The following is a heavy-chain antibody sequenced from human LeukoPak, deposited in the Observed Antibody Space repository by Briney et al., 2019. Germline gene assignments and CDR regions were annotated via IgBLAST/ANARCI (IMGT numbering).Heavy chain of an antibody. CDR3: ARDRRRLRGMNGDGDAFDI. CDR1: GFSVGGNY. CDR2: IYRDGSI. J-gene: IGHJ3*02. V-gene: IGHV3-53*01. Sequence: GGALRLSCAASGFSVGGNYISWVRQAPGKGLEWVSMIYRDGSIFHADSVKGRFTMSRDNSRNTLDLQMNSLRVEDTAVYFCARDRRRLRGMNGDGDAFDIWGQGTMVTVSS. D-gene: IGHD1-1*01.